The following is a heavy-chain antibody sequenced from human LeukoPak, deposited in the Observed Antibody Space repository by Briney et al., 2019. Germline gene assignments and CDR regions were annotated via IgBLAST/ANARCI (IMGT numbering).Heavy chain of an antibody. D-gene: IGHD5-12*01. CDR2: IYYSGST. CDR1: GGSISSYY. V-gene: IGHV4-59*08. Sequence: SETLSLTCTVSGGSISSYYWSWIRQPPGKGLEWIGYIYYSGSTNYNPSLKSRVTISGDTSKNEFSLKLTSVTAADTAVYYCARGRLIVAPGVYYFEYWGQGTLVTVSS. J-gene: IGHJ4*02. CDR3: ARGRLIVAPGVYYFEY.